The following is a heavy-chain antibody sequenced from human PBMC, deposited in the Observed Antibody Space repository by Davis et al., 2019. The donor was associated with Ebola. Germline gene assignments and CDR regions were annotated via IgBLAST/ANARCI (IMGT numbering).Heavy chain of an antibody. D-gene: IGHD1-1*01. CDR3: SKEGQTGTLKH. Sequence: GESLKISCAASGFTFSNYDMTWVRQAPGKGLEWVSAVSAGGESTYYADSVKGRFTVSRDNSKKTVYLQMNSLRAEDTAVYYCSKEGQTGTLKHWGQGTLVTVSS. CDR1: GFTFSNYD. V-gene: IGHV3-23*01. J-gene: IGHJ4*02. CDR2: VSAGGEST.